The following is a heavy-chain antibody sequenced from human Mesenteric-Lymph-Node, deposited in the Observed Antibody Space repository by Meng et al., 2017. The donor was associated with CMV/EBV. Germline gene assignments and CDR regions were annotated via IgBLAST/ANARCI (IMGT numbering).Heavy chain of an antibody. CDR1: GFTFSSYA. CDR2: ISGSGGST. V-gene: IGHV3-23*01. D-gene: IGHD3-9*01. CDR3: AKDLSPRLGYYSGMDV. Sequence: GGSLRLSCAASGFTFSSYAMSWVRQAPGKGLEWVSAISGSGGSTYYADSVKCRFTISRDNSKNTLYLQMNSLRAQYTAVYYCAKDLSPRLGYYSGMDVWCPGTTVTVSS. J-gene: IGHJ6*02.